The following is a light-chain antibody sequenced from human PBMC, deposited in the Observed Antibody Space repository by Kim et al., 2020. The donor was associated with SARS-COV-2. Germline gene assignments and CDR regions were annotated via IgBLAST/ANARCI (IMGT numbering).Light chain of an antibody. Sequence: SASVGDRVTITCRASQNIQKWLAWYQQKPGKAPKLLIYAASDLETGVPSRFSGSESGTDFTLTISSLQPEDSATYYCQQADTFPYTFGQGTKLEIK. CDR1: QNIQKW. V-gene: IGKV1-12*01. CDR2: AAS. CDR3: QQADTFPYT. J-gene: IGKJ2*01.